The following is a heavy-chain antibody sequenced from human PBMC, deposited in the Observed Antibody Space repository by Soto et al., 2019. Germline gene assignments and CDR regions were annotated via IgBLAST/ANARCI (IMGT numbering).Heavy chain of an antibody. CDR2: INPNSGGT. V-gene: IGHV1-2*04. Sequence: ASVKVSCKASGYTFTGYYMHWVRQAPGQGLEWMGWINPNSGGTNYAQKFQGWVTMTRDTSISTAYMELSRLRSDDTAVYYCARAFQATYTHQYYFDDWGQGTLVTVSS. J-gene: IGHJ4*02. CDR3: ARAFQATYTHQYYFDD. CDR1: GYTFTGYY.